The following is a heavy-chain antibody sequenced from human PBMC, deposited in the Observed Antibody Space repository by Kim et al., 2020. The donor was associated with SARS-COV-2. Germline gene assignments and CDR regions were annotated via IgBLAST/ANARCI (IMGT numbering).Heavy chain of an antibody. J-gene: IGHJ4*02. CDR2: INSDGSRT. CDR3: VSRIYTSFDS. Sequence: GGSLRLSCAASGFTFSNYWMHWVRQAPGKGLVWVSHINSDGSRTTYADSVKGRFTVSRDNAKNTLYLQMNSLRAEDTAMYYCVSRIYTSFDSWGQGTLVTVSS. CDR1: GFTFSNYW. V-gene: IGHV3-74*01.